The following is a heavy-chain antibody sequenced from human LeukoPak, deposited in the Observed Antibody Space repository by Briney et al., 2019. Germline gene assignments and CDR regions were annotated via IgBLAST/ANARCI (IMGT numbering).Heavy chain of an antibody. D-gene: IGHD6-19*01. CDR1: GFTFSTYA. V-gene: IGHV3-23*01. CDR2: ISDSGANT. Sequence: GGSLRLSCAASGFTFSTYAMSWVRQAPGKGLEWVSTISDSGANTYYADSVRGRFTISRDNPKNTLYLQKNSLRADDTAIYYCAKSMTLQWRGFFDLWGRGTHVTVSS. J-gene: IGHJ2*01. CDR3: AKSMTLQWRGFFDL.